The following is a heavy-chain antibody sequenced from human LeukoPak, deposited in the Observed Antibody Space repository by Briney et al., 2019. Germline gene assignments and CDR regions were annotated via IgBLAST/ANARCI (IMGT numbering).Heavy chain of an antibody. D-gene: IGHD3-22*01. Sequence: GGSLRLSCAASGFTFDDYAMHWVRQAPGKGLEWVSGISWNSGSIGYADSVKGRFTISRDNAKNSLYLQMNSLRAEDTALYYCGRVTGYMIEDYFDYWGQGTLVTVSS. CDR3: GRVTGYMIEDYFDY. CDR2: ISWNSGSI. J-gene: IGHJ4*02. V-gene: IGHV3-9*01. CDR1: GFTFDDYA.